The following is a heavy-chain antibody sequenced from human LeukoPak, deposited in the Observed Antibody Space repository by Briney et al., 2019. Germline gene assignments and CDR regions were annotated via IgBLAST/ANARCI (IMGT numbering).Heavy chain of an antibody. CDR2: IIAILATA. CDR1: GGTFSSYA. Sequence: SVKVSCKASGGTFSSYAISWVRQAPGQGLEWMGGIIAILATANYAQKFQGRVTITADESTSTAYMELSSLRSEDTAVYYCARGRVGSSWYSYYYYYMDVWGKGTTVTVSS. V-gene: IGHV1-69*13. D-gene: IGHD6-13*01. J-gene: IGHJ6*03. CDR3: ARGRVGSSWYSYYYYYMDV.